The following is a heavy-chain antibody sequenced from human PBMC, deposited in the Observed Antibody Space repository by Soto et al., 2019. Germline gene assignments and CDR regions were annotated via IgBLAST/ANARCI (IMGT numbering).Heavy chain of an antibody. Sequence: PGGSLRLSCAASGFTFSSYEMNWVRQAPGKGLEWVSYISSSGSTIYYADSVKGRFTISRDNAKNSLYLQMNSLRAEDTAVYYCARFTWGYSSSWYLDYWGQGTLVTVSS. J-gene: IGHJ4*02. CDR3: ARFTWGYSSSWYLDY. D-gene: IGHD6-13*01. CDR1: GFTFSSYE. CDR2: ISSSGSTI. V-gene: IGHV3-48*03.